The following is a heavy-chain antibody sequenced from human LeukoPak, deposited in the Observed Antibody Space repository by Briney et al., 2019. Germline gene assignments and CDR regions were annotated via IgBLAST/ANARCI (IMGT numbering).Heavy chain of an antibody. J-gene: IGHJ3*02. CDR1: GFTFSSYA. CDR2: IISSGGST. Sequence: PGGSLRLSCSASGFTFSSYAMHWVRQAPGKGLEYVSAIISSGGSTYYADSVKGRFTSSRDNSKNTLYLQMSSLRAEDTPVHYCVKVRWELYDAFDIWGQGRMVTVSS. V-gene: IGHV3-64D*06. CDR3: VKVRWELYDAFDI. D-gene: IGHD1-26*01.